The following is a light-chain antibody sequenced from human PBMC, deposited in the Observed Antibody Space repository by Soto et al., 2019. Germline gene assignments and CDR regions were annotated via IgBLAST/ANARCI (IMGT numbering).Light chain of an antibody. V-gene: IGLV2-14*01. J-gene: IGLJ1*01. CDR1: SSDVGGYNY. Sequence: LTQPASVSGSPGQSITISCTGTSSDVGGYNYVSWYQQHPGKAPKLMIYDVSNRPSGVSNRFSGSKSGNTASLTVSGLQAEDEADYYCSSYTSSSTPYVFGTGTKVTVL. CDR2: DVS. CDR3: SSYTSSSTPYV.